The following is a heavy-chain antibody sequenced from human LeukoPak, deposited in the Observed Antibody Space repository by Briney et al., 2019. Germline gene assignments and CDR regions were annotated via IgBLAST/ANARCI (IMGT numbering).Heavy chain of an antibody. J-gene: IGHJ4*02. CDR2: MYYGGST. D-gene: IGHD5-24*01. CDR3: ARHGRMGTINPSY. Sequence: SETLSFTCTVSGGSISNSSYYWGWIRQPPGKGLEWIGSMYYGGSTYYNPSLKSRATISVDTSKNQFSLKLSSVTAADTAVYYCARHGRMGTINPSYWGQGTLVTVSS. CDR1: GGSISNSSYY. V-gene: IGHV4-39*01.